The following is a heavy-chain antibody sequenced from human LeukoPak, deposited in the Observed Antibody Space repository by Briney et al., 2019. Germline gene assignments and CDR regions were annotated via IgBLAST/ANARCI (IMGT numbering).Heavy chain of an antibody. CDR3: ARRYGYNYPTLDY. CDR2: IKQDGSEK. V-gene: IGHV3-7*01. D-gene: IGHD5-24*01. J-gene: IGHJ4*02. Sequence: GGSLRLSCAASGFTFSSYWMSWVRQAPGKGLEWVANIKQDGSEKDYVDSVKGRFTISRDNGKDSLYLQMNSLRVEDTAVYFCARRYGYNYPTLDYWGQGTLVTVSS. CDR1: GFTFSSYW.